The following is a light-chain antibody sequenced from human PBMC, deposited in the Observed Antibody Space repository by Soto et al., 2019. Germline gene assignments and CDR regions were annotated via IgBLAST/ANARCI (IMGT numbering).Light chain of an antibody. Sequence: QSALTQPASVSGSPGQSITISCTGTSSDVGGYNYVSWYQQHPGKAPKLMIYEVRNRPSGVSHRFSGSKSGNTASLTISGLQAEDEADYYCSSYTSSSSLGVFGGGTKLTVL. CDR3: SSYTSSSSLGV. CDR1: SSDVGGYNY. CDR2: EVR. V-gene: IGLV2-14*01. J-gene: IGLJ2*01.